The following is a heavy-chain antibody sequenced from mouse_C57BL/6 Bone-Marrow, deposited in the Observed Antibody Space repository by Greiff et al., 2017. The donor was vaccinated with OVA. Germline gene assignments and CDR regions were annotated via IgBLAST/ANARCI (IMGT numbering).Heavy chain of an antibody. CDR2: IDPSDSNT. Sequence: QVQLQQPGAELVKPGASVKLSCKASGYTFTSYWMQWVKQRPGQGLEWIGEIDPSDSNTNYNQKFKGKATLTVDTSSSTAYMQLSSLTSEDSAVYYCARGPGRCWFAYWGQGTLVTVSA. CDR1: GYTFTSYW. D-gene: IGHD3-3*01. CDR3: ARGPGRCWFAY. V-gene: IGHV1-50*01. J-gene: IGHJ3*01.